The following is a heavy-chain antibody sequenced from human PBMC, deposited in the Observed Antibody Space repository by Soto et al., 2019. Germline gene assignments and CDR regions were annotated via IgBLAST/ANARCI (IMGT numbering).Heavy chain of an antibody. CDR1: GASVSSGSSY. J-gene: IGHJ4*02. CDR3: ARDSSGLDY. Sequence: SETLSLTCTVSGASVSSGSSYWSWIRQPPGKGLEWIGYIYYSGSTNYNPSLKSRVTISVDTSKNQFSLKLSSVTAADTAVYYCARDSSGLDYWGQGTLVTVS. D-gene: IGHD6-19*01. CDR2: IYYSGST. V-gene: IGHV4-61*01.